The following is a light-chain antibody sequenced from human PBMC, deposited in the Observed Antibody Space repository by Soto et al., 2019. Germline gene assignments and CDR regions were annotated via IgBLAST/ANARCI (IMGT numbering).Light chain of an antibody. CDR2: DAS. CDR3: QEYNSCSRT. V-gene: IGKV1-5*01. J-gene: IGKJ5*01. CDR1: QSIYIW. Sequence: DIQLTQSPSTLSASVGARVTLTFRASQSIYIWLAWYQQKPGKAPKLLIYDASSLESGVPARFSGSRSGTEFTLTISSLQPDDVATYYCQEYNSCSRTFGQGTRLEIK.